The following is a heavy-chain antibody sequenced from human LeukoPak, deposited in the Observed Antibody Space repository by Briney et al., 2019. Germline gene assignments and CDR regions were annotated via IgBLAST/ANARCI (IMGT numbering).Heavy chain of an antibody. D-gene: IGHD2-2*01. CDR1: GYTFTGYH. CDR3: ARDYCSSTSCLFDY. CDR2: INPNSGDI. J-gene: IGHJ4*02. V-gene: IGHV1-2*06. Sequence: GASVKVSCKASGYTFTGYHMHWVRQAPGQGLEWMGRINPNSGDINYAQKFQGRVTMTRDTSISTAYMDLSRLRSDDTAVYYCARDYCSSTSCLFDYWGQGTLVTVSS.